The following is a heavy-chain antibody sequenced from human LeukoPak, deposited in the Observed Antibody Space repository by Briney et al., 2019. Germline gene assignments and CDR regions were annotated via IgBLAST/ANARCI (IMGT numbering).Heavy chain of an antibody. CDR1: GYSISSGYY. CDR2: VYHSGST. J-gene: IGHJ6*03. CDR3: ARVRSSTSPPWEYMDV. Sequence: SETLSLTCTVSGYSISSGYYWGWIRQPPGKGLEWIGSVYHSGSTYYNPSLKSRVTISIDTSKNQFSLKLSSVTAADTAVYYCARVRSSTSPPWEYMDVWGKGTTVTVSS. V-gene: IGHV4-38-2*02. D-gene: IGHD2-2*01.